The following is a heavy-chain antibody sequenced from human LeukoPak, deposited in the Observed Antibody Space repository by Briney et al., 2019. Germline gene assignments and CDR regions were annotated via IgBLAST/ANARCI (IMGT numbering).Heavy chain of an antibody. CDR2: ISSSSSYI. CDR1: GFTFSSYS. V-gene: IGHV3-21*01. Sequence: GGSLRPSCAASGFTFSSYSMNWVRQAPGKGLEWVSSISSSSSYIYYADSVKGRFTISRDNAKNSLYLQMNSLRAEDTAVYYCARDTQYNWNDEDAFDIWGQGTMVTVS. J-gene: IGHJ3*02. CDR3: ARDTQYNWNDEDAFDI. D-gene: IGHD1-1*01.